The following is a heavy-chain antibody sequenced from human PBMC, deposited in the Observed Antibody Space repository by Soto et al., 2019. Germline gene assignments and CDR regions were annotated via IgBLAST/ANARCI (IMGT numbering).Heavy chain of an antibody. J-gene: IGHJ5*02. Sequence: QVQLQESGPGLVKPSQTLSLTCTVSGGSISSGGYYWSWIRQHPGKGLEWIGYIYYSGSTYYKPSPKSRGNISVNTAKNQFSLKVSFVAAADTAVYYCARSVFPWGRGTLVTVSS. CDR3: ARSVFP. V-gene: IGHV4-31*03. CDR1: GGSISSGGYY. CDR2: IYYSGST.